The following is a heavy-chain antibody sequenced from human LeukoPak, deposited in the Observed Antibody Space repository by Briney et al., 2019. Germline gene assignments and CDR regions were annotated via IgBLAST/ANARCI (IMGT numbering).Heavy chain of an antibody. CDR2: INPSGGST. D-gene: IGHD3-9*01. Sequence: ASVKVSCKASGYTFTSYYMHWVRQAPGQGLEWMGIINPSGGSTSYAQKFQGRVTITADKSTSTAYMELSSLRSEDTAVYYCARSYDILTGYYAPYYGMDVWGQGTTVTVSS. CDR1: GYTFTSYY. J-gene: IGHJ6*02. CDR3: ARSYDILTGYYAPYYGMDV. V-gene: IGHV1-46*01.